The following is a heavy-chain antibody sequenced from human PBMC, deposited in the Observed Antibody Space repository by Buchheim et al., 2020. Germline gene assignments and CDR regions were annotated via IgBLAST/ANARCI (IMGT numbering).Heavy chain of an antibody. V-gene: IGHV3-30*03. Sequence: QVQLVESGGGVVQPGRSLRLSCAASGFTFSTYGMHWVRQAPGKGLEWVAVISYDGSNKYYADSVKGRFTIPRDNSKNTLYLQMNSLRAEDTAVYYCWSGSDYWGQGTL. J-gene: IGHJ4*02. D-gene: IGHD3-3*01. CDR1: GFTFSTYG. CDR3: WSGSDY. CDR2: ISYDGSNK.